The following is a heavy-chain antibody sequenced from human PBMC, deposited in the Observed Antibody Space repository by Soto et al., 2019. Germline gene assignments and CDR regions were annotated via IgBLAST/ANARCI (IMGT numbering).Heavy chain of an antibody. CDR1: GGSISSYY. D-gene: IGHD3-10*01. Sequence: PSETLSLTCTVSGGSISSYYWSWIRQPPGKGLEWIGYIHSSGNSNYNPSLKSRVTASADTSKNQFSLKLSSVTAADTAVYYCAREFSRGHLDYWGQGTLVTVSS. J-gene: IGHJ4*02. CDR2: IHSSGNS. V-gene: IGHV4-59*12. CDR3: AREFSRGHLDY.